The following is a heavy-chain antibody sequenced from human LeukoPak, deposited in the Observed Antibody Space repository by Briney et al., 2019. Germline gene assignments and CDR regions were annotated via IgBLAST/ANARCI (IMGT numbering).Heavy chain of an antibody. J-gene: IGHJ4*02. Sequence: GGSLRLSCAASGFTFDDYAMHWVRQAPGKGLEWGSGISWNSGSIGYADSVKGRFTISRDNAKNSLYLQMNSLRAEDTALYYCAKEGFDYWGQGTLVTVSS. CDR1: GFTFDDYA. CDR3: AKEGFDY. V-gene: IGHV3-9*01. CDR2: ISWNSGSI.